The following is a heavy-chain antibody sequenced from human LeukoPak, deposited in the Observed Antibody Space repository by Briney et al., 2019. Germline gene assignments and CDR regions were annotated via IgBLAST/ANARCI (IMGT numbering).Heavy chain of an antibody. CDR1: RGTISSYY. D-gene: IGHD6-19*01. V-gene: IGHV4-59*08. Sequence: SETLSLTCTVSRGTISSYYWSWIGQPPGKGLEWIGYIYYSGSTNYNPSLKSRVTISVDTSKNQFSLELTSVTAADTAVYYCARHAGSLGSGWYYFDYWGQGTLVPVSS. J-gene: IGHJ4*02. CDR3: ARHAGSLGSGWYYFDY. CDR2: IYYSGST.